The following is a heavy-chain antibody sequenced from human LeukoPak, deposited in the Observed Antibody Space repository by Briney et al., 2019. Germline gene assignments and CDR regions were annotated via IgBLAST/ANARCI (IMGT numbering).Heavy chain of an antibody. Sequence: SETLCLTCTVSGGSISSYYWSWIRQPPGKGLEWIGYIYYSGSTNYNPSLKSRVTISVDTSKNQFSLKLSSVTAADTAVYYCASLDGSDYYDSSGYSDYWGQGTLVTVSS. J-gene: IGHJ4*02. CDR2: IYYSGST. CDR1: GGSISSYY. CDR3: ASLDGSDYYDSSGYSDY. V-gene: IGHV4-59*01. D-gene: IGHD3-22*01.